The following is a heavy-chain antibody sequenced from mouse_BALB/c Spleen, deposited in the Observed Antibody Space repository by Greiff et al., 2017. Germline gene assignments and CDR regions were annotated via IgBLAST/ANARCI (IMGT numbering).Heavy chain of an antibody. J-gene: IGHJ3*01. CDR3: ARAGVILFAY. V-gene: IGHV5-9-4*01. Sequence: EVQRVESGGGLVKPGGSLKLSCAASGFTFSSYAMSWVRQSPEKRLEWVAEISSGGSYTYYPDTVTGRFTISRDNAKNTLYLEMSSLRSEDTAMYYCARAGVILFAYWGQGTLVTVSA. CDR1: GFTFSSYA. D-gene: IGHD2-1*01. CDR2: ISSGGSYT.